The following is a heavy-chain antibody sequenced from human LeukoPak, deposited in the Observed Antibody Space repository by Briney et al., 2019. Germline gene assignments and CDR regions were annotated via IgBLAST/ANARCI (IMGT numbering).Heavy chain of an antibody. CDR2: ISSTNTR. J-gene: IGHJ4*02. Sequence: GGPLRLPCAACGLILKSYGKDLGRGATREGGGGVSYISSTNTRYYADSVKGRFTISRDNAKNSLYLQVNSLRAEDTALYYCARDLDDYNLRGFDYWGQGTLVTVSS. CDR3: ARDLDDYNLRGFDY. CDR1: GLILKSYG. D-gene: IGHD5-24*01. V-gene: IGHV3-48*03.